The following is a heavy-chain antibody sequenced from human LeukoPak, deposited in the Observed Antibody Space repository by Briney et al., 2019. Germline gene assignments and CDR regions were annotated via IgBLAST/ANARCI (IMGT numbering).Heavy chain of an antibody. V-gene: IGHV3-7*04. Sequence: PGGSLRLSCAASGFTFTRYWMSWVRQSPGKGLEWVANIKQDGSAKDYVDSVKGRFTIFRDNSKDSVYLQMNSQRDEDTAVYYCAREGTGGFDYWGQGTLVTVSS. CDR1: GFTFTRYW. CDR2: IKQDGSAK. D-gene: IGHD3/OR15-3a*01. CDR3: AREGTGGFDY. J-gene: IGHJ4*02.